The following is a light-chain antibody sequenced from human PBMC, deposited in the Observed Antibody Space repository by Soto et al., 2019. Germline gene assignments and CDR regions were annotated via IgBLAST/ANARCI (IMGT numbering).Light chain of an antibody. CDR2: DAS. J-gene: IGKJ5*01. Sequence: DIQMTQSPSSLSASVGDRVTITCQASQDVNNFLNWYQQKPGKAPKLLIYDASNLETGVPSRFSGSGSGTDFILTISSLQPEDFATYYCQQYDSVPATFGRGTQLDIK. V-gene: IGKV1-33*01. CDR1: QDVNNF. CDR3: QQYDSVPAT.